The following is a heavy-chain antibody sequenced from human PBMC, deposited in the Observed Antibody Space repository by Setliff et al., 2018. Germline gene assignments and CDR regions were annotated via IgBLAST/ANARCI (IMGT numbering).Heavy chain of an antibody. J-gene: IGHJ4*02. D-gene: IGHD6-13*01. Sequence: HPGGSLRLSCEASGFTFDNYGMHWVRQTPGKGLEWVSGISWNSGAKGYADSVKGRFTISRDNAKNSLYLQMNSLRTEDMALYYCVRRAAAQTYYFDYWGQGTLVTVSS. CDR1: GFTFDNYG. V-gene: IGHV3-9*03. CDR2: ISWNSGAK. CDR3: VRRAAAQTYYFDY.